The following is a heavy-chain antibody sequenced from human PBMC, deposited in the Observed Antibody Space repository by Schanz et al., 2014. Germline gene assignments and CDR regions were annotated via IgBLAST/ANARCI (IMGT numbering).Heavy chain of an antibody. CDR1: GYTFSSFF. V-gene: IGHV1-18*01. J-gene: IGHJ6*02. Sequence: QVYLVQSGPEVAEPGASLKVSCKTSGYTFSSFFITWVRQAPGQGLEWMGWVNPYAGTTKYAQGLQGRVTMTTDTSSTTAYLELGGLTSDDTAIYYGARAAASTLFGIAIPSDYGYYGMDVWGQGTTVTVAS. D-gene: IGHD3-10*01. CDR3: ARAAASTLFGIAIPSDYGYYGMDV. CDR2: VNPYAGTT.